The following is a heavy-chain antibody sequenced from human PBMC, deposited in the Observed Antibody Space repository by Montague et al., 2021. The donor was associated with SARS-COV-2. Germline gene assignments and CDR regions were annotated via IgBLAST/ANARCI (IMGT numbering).Heavy chain of an antibody. CDR2: ISDSGST. D-gene: IGHD3-22*01. CDR1: GGSLNNYF. CDR3: ARVDSSGPGEY. J-gene: IGHJ4*02. Sequence: SETLSLTCTVSGGSLNNYFWSWIRQPPGKGLEWVGYISDSGSTKYNPSLQSRVTISVDTARNQFSLKLLSVTAADTAFYYCARVDSSGPGEYWGQGILVSASS. V-gene: IGHV4-59*08.